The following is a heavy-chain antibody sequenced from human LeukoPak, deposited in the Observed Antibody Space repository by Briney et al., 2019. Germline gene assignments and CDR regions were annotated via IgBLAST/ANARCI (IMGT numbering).Heavy chain of an antibody. D-gene: IGHD5-18*01. V-gene: IGHV3-74*01. J-gene: IGHJ4*02. CDR2: ISTDGSRT. Sequence: PGGSLRLSCAASGFTFTDYWMHWVRQAPGEGLVWASHISTDGSRTNCADSVKGRFTTSRDNTKNTLYLQMNSLRAEDTAVYYCARSYSYGHYWGQGTLVTVSS. CDR3: ARSYSYGHY. CDR1: GFTFTDYW.